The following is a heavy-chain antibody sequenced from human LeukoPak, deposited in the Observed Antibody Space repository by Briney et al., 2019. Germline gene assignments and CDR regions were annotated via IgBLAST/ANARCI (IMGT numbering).Heavy chain of an antibody. CDR2: IRRQASGGTT. J-gene: IGHJ5*02. CDR3: TRWLTVDRAYDP. V-gene: IGHV3-49*04. D-gene: IGHD3-22*01. CDR1: GFTFGDFA. Sequence: GGSLRLSCAASGFTFGDFAMNWVRQAPGKGLEWVAFIRRQASGGTTEYAASVKDRFTISRDDSKSIAYLQMNSLKTEDTAVYYCTRWLTVDRAYDPWGQGTLVTVSS.